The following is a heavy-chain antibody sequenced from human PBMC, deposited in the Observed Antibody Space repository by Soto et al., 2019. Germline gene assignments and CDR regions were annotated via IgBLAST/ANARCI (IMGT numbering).Heavy chain of an antibody. D-gene: IGHD3-3*01. CDR2: IYTSGST. Sequence: SETLSLTCTVSGGSISSYYWSWIRQPAGKGLEWIGRIYTSGSTNYNPSLKSRVTMSVDTSKNQFSLKLSSVTAADTAVYYCARAGIFGVVIMREKQDFDYWGQGTLVTVSS. CDR3: ARAGIFGVVIMREKQDFDY. CDR1: GGSISSYY. V-gene: IGHV4-4*07. J-gene: IGHJ4*02.